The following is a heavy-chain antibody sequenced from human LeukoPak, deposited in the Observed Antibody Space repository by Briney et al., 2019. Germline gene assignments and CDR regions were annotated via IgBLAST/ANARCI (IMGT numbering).Heavy chain of an antibody. Sequence: GGSLRLSCAASGFSFSTYTMTWFRQAPGKGLEWVSAIVASGDNTFYADSVKGRFTISRDNSKNTLYLKMNSLRAEDTAVYYCSSRNWYIDYWGQGTLVTVSS. V-gene: IGHV3-23*01. CDR1: GFSFSTYT. J-gene: IGHJ4*02. D-gene: IGHD1-20*01. CDR2: IVASGDNT. CDR3: SSRNWYIDY.